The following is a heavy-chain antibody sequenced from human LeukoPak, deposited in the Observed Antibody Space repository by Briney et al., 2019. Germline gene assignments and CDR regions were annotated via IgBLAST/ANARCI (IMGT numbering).Heavy chain of an antibody. CDR3: ARGTYSSSWYGRAYYYYYMDV. CDR2: IYTSGST. Sequence: SETLSLTCTVSGGSISSYYWSWIRQPAGKGLEWIGRIYTSGSTNYNPSLKSRVTMSVDMSKNQFSLKLSSVTAAGTAVYYCARGTYSSSWYGRAYYYYYMDVWGKGTTVTVSS. J-gene: IGHJ6*03. D-gene: IGHD6-13*01. V-gene: IGHV4-4*07. CDR1: GGSISSYY.